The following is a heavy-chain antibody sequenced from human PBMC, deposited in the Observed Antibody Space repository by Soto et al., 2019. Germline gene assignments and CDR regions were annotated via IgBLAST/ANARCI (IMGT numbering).Heavy chain of an antibody. V-gene: IGHV1-18*01. Sequence: GASVKVSCKASGYTFTSYGISWVRQAPGQGLEWMGWISAYNGNTNYAQKLQGRVTMTTDTSTSTAYMELRSLRSDDTAVYYCARGPTLTMIVVLPDYRGQGTLVTVSS. CDR1: GYTFTSYG. CDR3: ARGPTLTMIVVLPDY. D-gene: IGHD3-22*01. J-gene: IGHJ4*02. CDR2: ISAYNGNT.